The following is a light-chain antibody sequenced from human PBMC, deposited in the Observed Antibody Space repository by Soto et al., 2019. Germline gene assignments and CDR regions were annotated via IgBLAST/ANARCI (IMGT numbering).Light chain of an antibody. CDR2: GAS. J-gene: IGKJ1*01. V-gene: IGKV3-15*01. CDR1: QSVSSN. Sequence: EIVMMQSPATLSVSPGERATLSCRASQSVSSNLAWYQQKPGQAPRLLIYGASTRATGISARFSGSGSGTEFTLTISSLQSEDFAVYYCQQYNNSPPMAFGQGTKVEIK. CDR3: QQYNNSPPMA.